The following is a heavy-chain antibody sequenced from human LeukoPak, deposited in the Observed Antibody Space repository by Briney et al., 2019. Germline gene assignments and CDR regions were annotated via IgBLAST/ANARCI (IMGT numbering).Heavy chain of an antibody. D-gene: IGHD1-7*01. CDR2: VSTDGTST. J-gene: IGHJ3*02. V-gene: IGHV3-74*01. Sequence: GGSLRLSCAASGFTFSSHGMHWVRQAPGKGLVWVAHVSTDGTSTSSVDSVKGRLTISRDTAKNTLYLQTNSLRAEDTAVYYCARDSPNYSKGAIDIWGQGTMVTVSS. CDR1: GFTFSSHG. CDR3: ARDSPNYSKGAIDI.